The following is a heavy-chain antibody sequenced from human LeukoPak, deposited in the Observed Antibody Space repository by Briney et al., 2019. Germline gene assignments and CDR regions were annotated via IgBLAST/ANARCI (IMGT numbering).Heavy chain of an antibody. CDR2: INHSGST. CDR1: GGSFSGYY. CDR3: AREWIVVPAATDPGLDY. V-gene: IGHV4-34*01. J-gene: IGHJ4*02. D-gene: IGHD2-2*01. Sequence: SSETLSLTCAVYGGSFSGYYWSWIRQPPGLGLEWIGEINHSGSTNYNPSLQSRVTISVDTSKNQFSLKLSSVAAADPAMYYCAREWIVVPAATDPGLDYFSQGTLVTVSS.